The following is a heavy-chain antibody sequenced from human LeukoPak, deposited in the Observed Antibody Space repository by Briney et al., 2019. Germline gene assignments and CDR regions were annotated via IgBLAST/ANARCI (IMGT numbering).Heavy chain of an antibody. Sequence: ASVKVSCKASGGTFSSYAISWVRQAPGQGLEWMGGIIPIFGTANYAQKFQGRVTITTDESTSTAYMELSSLRSEDTAVYYCARDRGTGTTFVDWYFDLWGRGTLVTVSS. V-gene: IGHV1-69*05. CDR3: ARDRGTGTTFVDWYFDL. J-gene: IGHJ2*01. CDR2: IIPIFGTA. CDR1: GGTFSSYA. D-gene: IGHD1-7*01.